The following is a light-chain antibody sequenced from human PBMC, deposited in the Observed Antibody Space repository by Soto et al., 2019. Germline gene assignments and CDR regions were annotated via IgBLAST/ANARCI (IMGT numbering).Light chain of an antibody. Sequence: QSVLTQPPSASGSPGQSVSISCTGTSSDVGGYNYVSWFQQHPGKAPKLIIHEVNQRPSGVPDRFSGSKSGNTASLTVSGLQADDEAEYYCSSYGGSNNLVFGTGTKLTVL. CDR3: SSYGGSNNLV. CDR1: SSDVGGYNY. J-gene: IGLJ1*01. V-gene: IGLV2-8*01. CDR2: EVN.